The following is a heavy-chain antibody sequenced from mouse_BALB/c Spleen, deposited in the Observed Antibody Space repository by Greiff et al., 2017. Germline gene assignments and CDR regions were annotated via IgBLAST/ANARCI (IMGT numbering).Heavy chain of an antibody. J-gene: IGHJ2*01. CDR2: ISSGGST. V-gene: IGHV5-6-5*01. CDR1: GFTFSSYA. CDR3: ARAYGSWVYYFDY. D-gene: IGHD1-1*01. Sequence: EVKLMESGGGLVKPGGSLKLSCAASGFTFSSYAMSWVRQTPEKRLEWVASISSGGSTYYPDSVKGRFTISRDNARNILYLQMRSLRSEDTAMYYCARAYGSWVYYFDYWGQGTTLTVSS.